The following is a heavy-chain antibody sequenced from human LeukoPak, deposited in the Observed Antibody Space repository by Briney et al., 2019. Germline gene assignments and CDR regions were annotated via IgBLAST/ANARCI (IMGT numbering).Heavy chain of an antibody. Sequence: GGSLRLSCAASGFTFSSYWMHWVRQAPGKGLVWVSAISGSGGSTYYADSVKGRFTISRDNSKNTLYLQMNSLRAEDTAVYYCAKDFSLGLVDYWGQGTLVTVSS. D-gene: IGHD6-19*01. CDR2: ISGSGGST. J-gene: IGHJ4*02. CDR1: GFTFSSYW. V-gene: IGHV3-23*01. CDR3: AKDFSLGLVDY.